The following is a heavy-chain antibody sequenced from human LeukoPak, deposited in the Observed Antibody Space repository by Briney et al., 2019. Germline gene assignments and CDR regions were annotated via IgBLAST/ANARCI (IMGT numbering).Heavy chain of an antibody. CDR1: GGSFSGYY. CDR2: ISHSGST. J-gene: IGHJ5*02. CDR3: ARGGLKYYYDSSGYLWFDP. D-gene: IGHD3-22*01. V-gene: IGHV4-34*01. Sequence: SETLSLTCAVYGGSFSGYYWSWIRQPPGKGLEWIGEISHSGSTNYNPSLKSRVTISVDTSKNQFSLKLSSVTAADTAVYYCARGGLKYYYDSSGYLWFDPWGQGTLVTVSS.